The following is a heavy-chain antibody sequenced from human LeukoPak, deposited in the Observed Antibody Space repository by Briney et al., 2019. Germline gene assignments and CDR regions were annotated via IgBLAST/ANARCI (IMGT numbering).Heavy chain of an antibody. Sequence: PSETLSLTCTVSGGSISSYYWSWIRQPPGKGLEGIGYIYYSGSTNYNPSRKSRVTISLDTSKNQFSLKLSAVTAADTAVYYCATSIAVAGTINFDYWGQGTLVTVSS. CDR3: ATSIAVAGTINFDY. V-gene: IGHV4-59*08. D-gene: IGHD6-19*01. CDR1: GGSISSYY. J-gene: IGHJ4*02. CDR2: IYYSGST.